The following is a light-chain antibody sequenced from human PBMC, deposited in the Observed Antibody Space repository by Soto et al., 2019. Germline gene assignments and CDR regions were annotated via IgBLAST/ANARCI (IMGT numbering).Light chain of an antibody. Sequence: QSALTQPASVSGSPGQSITISCTGTSSDVGGYNYVSWYQQHPGKAPKLMIYEVSNRPSGVSNRFSGSTSGNTASLTISGRQAEDEADDYCSSYTSSSTWVFGGGTKLTVL. CDR3: SSYTSSSTWV. J-gene: IGLJ3*02. V-gene: IGLV2-14*01. CDR1: SSDVGGYNY. CDR2: EVS.